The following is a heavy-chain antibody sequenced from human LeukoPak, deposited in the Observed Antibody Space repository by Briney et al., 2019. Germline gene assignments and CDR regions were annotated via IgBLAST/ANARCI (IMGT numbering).Heavy chain of an antibody. J-gene: IGHJ3*01. V-gene: IGHV3-48*03. CDR2: ISSSGSSI. CDR1: GFTFSRYA. Sequence: PGGSLRLSCSASGFTFSRYAMHWVRQAPGKGLEWVSYISSSGSSIYYADSVKGRFTISRDNAKNSLYLQMNSLRAEDTAVYYCARDQGAGWFDPWGQGTMVTASS. D-gene: IGHD6-19*01. CDR3: ARDQGAGWFDP.